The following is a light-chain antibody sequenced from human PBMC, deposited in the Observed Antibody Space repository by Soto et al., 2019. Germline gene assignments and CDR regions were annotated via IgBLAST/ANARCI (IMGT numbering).Light chain of an antibody. Sequence: QSVLAQPSSVSGSPGQSITISCTGTSTDVGGYNYVSWYQHHPGKGPKLIIYEVNNWPSGVSDRFSGSKSGNKASLTISNLEAEDESDYYCGSYTSTDTPFVFGTGTKVTVL. CDR2: EVN. J-gene: IGLJ1*01. CDR1: STDVGGYNY. CDR3: GSYTSTDTPFV. V-gene: IGLV2-14*01.